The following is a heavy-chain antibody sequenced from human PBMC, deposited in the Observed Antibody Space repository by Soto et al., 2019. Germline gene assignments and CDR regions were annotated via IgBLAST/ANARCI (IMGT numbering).Heavy chain of an antibody. CDR3: ARCPYYYDSSGYSQFDY. Sequence: LSLTCVDSGGAIISDDNNFSCNRQPPGHGREWIGYIYYSRSTYYNPTLKSRVTMSVDTTKNQYSLKLSSVTAADTAVYYCARCPYYYDSSGYSQFDYWGQGTLVTVSS. CDR1: GGAIISDDNN. CDR2: IYYSRST. D-gene: IGHD3-22*01. J-gene: IGHJ4*02. V-gene: IGHV4-30-4*01.